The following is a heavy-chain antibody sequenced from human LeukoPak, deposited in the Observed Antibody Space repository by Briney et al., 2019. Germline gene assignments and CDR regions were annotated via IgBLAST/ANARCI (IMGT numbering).Heavy chain of an antibody. CDR1: GFILSDRY. D-gene: IGHD1-1*01. CDR2: TRDKAHGHTT. J-gene: IGHJ4*02. V-gene: IGHV3-72*01. CDR3: VRGYNSFDS. Sequence: GGSLRLSCAASGFILSDRYMDWVRQAPGKGLEWVARTRDKAHGHTTEYAASVKGRFIISRDESRHSLYLQMNSLQVEDTAIYYCVRGYNSFDSWGPGTVVTVSS.